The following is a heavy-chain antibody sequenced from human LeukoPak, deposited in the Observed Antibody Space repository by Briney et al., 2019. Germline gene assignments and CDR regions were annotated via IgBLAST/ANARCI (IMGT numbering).Heavy chain of an antibody. D-gene: IGHD3-22*01. V-gene: IGHV3-23*01. CDR2: ITTNGGRT. Sequence: PGGSLRLSCAASGFTFASYGMSWVRQAPGKGLEWVSLITTNGGRTSYADSVEGRFTISRDNPRNTLYMQMNSLRDEVTAVYYCAIMHGYYDGTGYWVQWGQGTLVTVSS. J-gene: IGHJ1*01. CDR3: AIMHGYYDGTGYWVQ. CDR1: GFTFASYG.